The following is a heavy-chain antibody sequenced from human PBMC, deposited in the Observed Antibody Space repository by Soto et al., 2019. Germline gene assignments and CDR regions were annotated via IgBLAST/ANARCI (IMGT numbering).Heavy chain of an antibody. CDR1: GFTFTGYS. D-gene: IGHD2-21*01. Sequence: QVQLMESGGGVVQPGGSVRLSYETSGFTFTGYSMHWFRQAPGKGLEWVAVTSSDGGTKFYADSVKGRFTVSRDNSRKTLFLEMNSLRPEDTGIYYWAREVVLKKWYFDNWGQGNLANVSS. J-gene: IGHJ4*02. V-gene: IGHV3-30-3*01. CDR3: AREVVLKKWYFDN. CDR2: TSSDGGTK.